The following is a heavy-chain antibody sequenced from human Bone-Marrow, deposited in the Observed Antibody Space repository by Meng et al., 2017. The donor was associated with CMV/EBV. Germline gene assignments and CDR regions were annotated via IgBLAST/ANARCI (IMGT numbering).Heavy chain of an antibody. CDR1: GGNFNGYS. CDR2: INPNSGGT. J-gene: IGHJ4*02. D-gene: IGHD4-11*01. V-gene: IGHV1-2*02. Sequence: ASVKVSCKSSGGNFNGYSISWVRQAPGQGLEWMGWINPNSGGTNYAQKFQGRVTMTRDTSISTAYMELSRLRSDDTAVYYCASYSNYGYWGQGTLVTVSS. CDR3: ASYSNYGY.